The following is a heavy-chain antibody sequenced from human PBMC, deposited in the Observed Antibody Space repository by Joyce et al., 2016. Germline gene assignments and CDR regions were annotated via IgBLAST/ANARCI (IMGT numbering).Heavy chain of an antibody. CDR2: IYYTGTT. D-gene: IGHD2-21*02. V-gene: IGHV4-59*01. CDR3: ARDRGNIDGVTGFFDY. Sequence: QVQLQESGPGLVRPSATLSLICSVSGYSMSTYYWSWIRQSPGKWLEWIGNIYYTGTTKETPSLKSRKSMSVDTSQKQVSLRLTSVTAADTAVYYCARDRGNIDGVTGFFDYWGPGILVTVSS. CDR1: GYSMSTYY. J-gene: IGHJ4*02.